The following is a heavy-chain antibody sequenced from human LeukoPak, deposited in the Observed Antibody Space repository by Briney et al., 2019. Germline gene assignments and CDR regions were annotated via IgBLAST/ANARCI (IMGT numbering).Heavy chain of an antibody. CDR3: ARCGVGEAVAARPVGPYGMDV. CDR1: GGSFSGYY. Sequence: SETLSLTCAVYGGSFSGYYWSWIRQPPGKGLEWIGEINHSGSTNYNPSLKSRVTISVDTSKNQFSLKLSSVTAADTAVYYCARCGVGEAVAARPVGPYGMDVWGQGTTVTVSS. V-gene: IGHV4-34*01. D-gene: IGHD6-6*01. J-gene: IGHJ6*02. CDR2: INHSGST.